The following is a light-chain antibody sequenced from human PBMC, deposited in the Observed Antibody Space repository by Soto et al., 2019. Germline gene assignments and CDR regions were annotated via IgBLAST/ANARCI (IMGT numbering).Light chain of an antibody. CDR1: QGIRND. CDR3: LQVYSYPYT. CDR2: AAS. Sequence: AIQMTQSPSSLSASVGDRVTITCRASQGIRNDLGWYQQKPGKAPNLLIYAASSVQSGVPSRFSGSGSDTDFTLSISSLQPEDSASYYCLQVYSYPYTFGQGTKLEIK. V-gene: IGKV1-6*01. J-gene: IGKJ2*01.